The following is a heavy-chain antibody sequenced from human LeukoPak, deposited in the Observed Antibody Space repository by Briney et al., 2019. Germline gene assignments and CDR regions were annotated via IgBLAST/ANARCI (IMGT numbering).Heavy chain of an antibody. CDR3: AKDAQYYYGSGDY. J-gene: IGHJ4*02. CDR2: IYRGGST. Sequence: GGSLRLSCAASGFTVSSNYMSWVRQAPGKGLAWVSVIYRGGSTYYADSVKCRFTISRDNSKNTLYLQMNSLRAEDTAVYYCAKDAQYYYGSGDYWGQGTLVTVSS. D-gene: IGHD3-10*01. CDR1: GFTVSSNY. V-gene: IGHV3-53*01.